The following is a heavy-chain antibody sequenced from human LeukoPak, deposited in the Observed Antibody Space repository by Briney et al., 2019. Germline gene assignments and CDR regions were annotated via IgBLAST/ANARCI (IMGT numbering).Heavy chain of an antibody. D-gene: IGHD3-22*01. Sequence: PSETLSLTCTVSGCSISSYYWSWIRQPPGKGLEWIGYIYYSGSTNYNPSLKSRVTISVDTSTNQFSLKLSSVTAADTTVYYCARDTYYYDSNWFDPWGQGTLVTVSS. CDR2: IYYSGST. CDR3: ARDTYYYDSNWFDP. V-gene: IGHV4-59*08. J-gene: IGHJ5*02. CDR1: GCSISSYY.